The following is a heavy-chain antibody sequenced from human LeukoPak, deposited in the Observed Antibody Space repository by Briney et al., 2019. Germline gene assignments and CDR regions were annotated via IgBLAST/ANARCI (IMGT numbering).Heavy chain of an antibody. V-gene: IGHV1-8*02. CDR1: GYTFTSYD. CDR2: MNPNSGNT. Sequence: GASVKVSCKASGYTFTSYDINWVRQATGQGLEWMGWMNPNSGNTGYAQKFQGRVTMTRNTSISTAYMELSSLRSEDTAVYYCAREAVTPFWPSWGTRRYYYMDVWGKGTTVTISS. D-gene: IGHD4-17*01. CDR3: AREAVTPFWPSWGTRRYYYMDV. J-gene: IGHJ6*03.